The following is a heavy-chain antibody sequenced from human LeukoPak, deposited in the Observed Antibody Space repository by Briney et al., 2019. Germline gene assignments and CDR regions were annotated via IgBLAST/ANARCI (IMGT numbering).Heavy chain of an antibody. CDR1: GGSISSSSYY. V-gene: IGHV4-39*01. Sequence: SETLSLTCTVSGGSISSSSYYWGWIRQPPGKGLEWIGSIYYSGSTYYNPSLKSRVTISVDTSKNQFSLKLSSVTAADTAVYCCARHESDHHYDFWSGPHYYYYMDVWGKGTTVTVSS. CDR3: ARHESDHHYDFWSGPHYYYYMDV. CDR2: IYYSGST. J-gene: IGHJ6*03. D-gene: IGHD3-3*01.